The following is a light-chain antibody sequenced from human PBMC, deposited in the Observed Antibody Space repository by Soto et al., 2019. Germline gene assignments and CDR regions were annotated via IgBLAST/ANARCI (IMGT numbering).Light chain of an antibody. CDR1: SSDVGGYHY. CDR2: DVT. V-gene: IGLV2-11*01. J-gene: IGLJ1*01. CDR3: CSYAGSYVP. Sequence: QSALTQPRSVSGSPGQSVTISCTGTSSDVGGYHYVSWYQQHPGKAPKLMIFDVTKRPSGVPDRFSGCKSGNTASLTISGLQAEDEADYYCCSYAGSYVPFGTGTKLTVL.